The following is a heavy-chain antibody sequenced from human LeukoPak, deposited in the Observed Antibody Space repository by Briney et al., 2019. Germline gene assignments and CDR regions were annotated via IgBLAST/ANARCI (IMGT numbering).Heavy chain of an antibody. Sequence: GGSLRLSCAASGFTFSSYAMSWVRQAPGKGLEWVSAISKTGSTYYADSVKARFTVSRDNSKNTLYLQMNSLTAEDTAVYYCAKGNLRGPPPNIDFWGQGTLVTVSS. J-gene: IGHJ4*02. V-gene: IGHV3-23*01. CDR2: ISKTGST. D-gene: IGHD5/OR15-5a*01. CDR3: AKGNLRGPPPNIDF. CDR1: GFTFSSYA.